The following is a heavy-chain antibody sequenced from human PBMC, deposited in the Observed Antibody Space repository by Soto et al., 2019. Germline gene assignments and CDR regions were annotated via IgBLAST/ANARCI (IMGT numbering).Heavy chain of an antibody. V-gene: IGHV4-30-2*05. CDR2: IYHSGST. Sequence: SETLSLTCAVSGGSISSGGYFWSWIRQPPGKGLEWIGYIYHSGSTYYNPSLKSRVTISVDTSKNQFSLKLSSMTAADTAVYYCGRLPGPGYSRQVFDYWGQGIQVTVSS. D-gene: IGHD6-13*01. CDR1: GGSISSGGYF. J-gene: IGHJ4*02. CDR3: GRLPGPGYSRQVFDY.